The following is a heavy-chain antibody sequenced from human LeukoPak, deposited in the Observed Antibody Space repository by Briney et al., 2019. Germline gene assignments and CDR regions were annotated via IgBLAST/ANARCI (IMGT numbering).Heavy chain of an antibody. Sequence: GRSLRLSCEASGFTFSTYPMHWVRQAPGKGLQWVAAISYDGSNKHYADSVKGRFTISRDNSKNTLYMQMNSLRAEDTAVYYCARSGINFGSSGQKLDYWGQGTLVTVSS. J-gene: IGHJ4*02. V-gene: IGHV3-30*04. CDR3: ARSGINFGSSGQKLDY. D-gene: IGHD3-22*01. CDR2: ISYDGSNK. CDR1: GFTFSTYP.